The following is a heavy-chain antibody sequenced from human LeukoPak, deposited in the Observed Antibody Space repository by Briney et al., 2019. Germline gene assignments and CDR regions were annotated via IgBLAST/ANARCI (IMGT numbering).Heavy chain of an antibody. D-gene: IGHD3-22*01. Sequence: GGSLRLSCAASGFTFSSYAMHWVRQAPGKGLEWVAGISYDVTNKYYADSVKGRFTISRDNSKNTLYLQMNSLRAEDTAVYYCARDYYDSSGYFDYWGQGTLVTVSS. V-gene: IGHV3-30-3*01. CDR2: ISYDVTNK. J-gene: IGHJ4*02. CDR3: ARDYYDSSGYFDY. CDR1: GFTFSSYA.